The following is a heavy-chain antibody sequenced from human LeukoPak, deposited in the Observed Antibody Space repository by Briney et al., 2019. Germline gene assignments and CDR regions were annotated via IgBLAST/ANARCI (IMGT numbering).Heavy chain of an antibody. CDR1: GFTFSSYA. Sequence: GGSRRLSCAASGFTFSSYAMHWVRQAPGKGLEYVSAISSNGGSTYYANSVKGRFTISRDNSKNTLYLQMGSLRAEDMAVYYCARGAIQLWFSYYFDYWGQGTLVTVSS. J-gene: IGHJ4*02. CDR3: ARGAIQLWFSYYFDY. V-gene: IGHV3-64*01. CDR2: ISSNGGST. D-gene: IGHD5-18*01.